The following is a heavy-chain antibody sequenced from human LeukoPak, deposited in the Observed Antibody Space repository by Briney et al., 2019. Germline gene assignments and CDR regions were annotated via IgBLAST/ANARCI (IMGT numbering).Heavy chain of an antibody. CDR1: GFTFSSSS. CDR2: ITRYGGRR. CDR3: ARDLFYATGSQYYGMDV. J-gene: IGHJ6*02. V-gene: IGHV3-20*03. D-gene: IGHD3-10*01. Sequence: GGSLRLSSAASGFTFSSSSMCGVRQAPGKGLEWVSGITRYGGRRGYADSVKGRFTISRDNAKNSLYLQMSSLRVEDTALYYCARDLFYATGSQYYGMDVWGQGTTVTASS.